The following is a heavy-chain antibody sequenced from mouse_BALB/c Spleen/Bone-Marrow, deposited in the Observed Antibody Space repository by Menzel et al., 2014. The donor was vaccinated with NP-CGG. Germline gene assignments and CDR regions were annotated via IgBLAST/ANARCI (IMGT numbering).Heavy chain of an antibody. CDR3: ARGIYYGGYFDY. CDR2: INPYNGAT. V-gene: IGHV1-31*01. J-gene: IGHJ2*01. D-gene: IGHD1-1*01. CDR1: GYSFTGYY. Sequence: EVQLQQSGPELAKPGASVKISCKASGYSFTGYYMHWVKQSHVKSLEWIGRINPYNGATSYNQNFKDKASLTVDKSSSTAYMELHSLTSEDSAVYYCARGIYYGGYFDYWGQGTTLTVSS.